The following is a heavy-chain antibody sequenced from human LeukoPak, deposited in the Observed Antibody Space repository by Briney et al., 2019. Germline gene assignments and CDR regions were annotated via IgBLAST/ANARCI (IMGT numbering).Heavy chain of an antibody. CDR1: GFAFSNYG. CDR3: AKKPRLLPLDY. CDR2: ISGSGGST. D-gene: IGHD1-26*01. V-gene: IGHV3-23*01. Sequence: GGSLRLSCAASGFAFSNYGMNWVRQAPGKGLEWVSAISGSGGSTYYADSVKGRFTISRDNSKNTLYLQMNSLRAEDTAVYYCAKKPRLLPLDYWGQGTLVTVSS. J-gene: IGHJ4*02.